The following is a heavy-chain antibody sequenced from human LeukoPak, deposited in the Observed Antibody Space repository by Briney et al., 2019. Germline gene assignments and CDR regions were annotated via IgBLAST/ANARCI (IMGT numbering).Heavy chain of an antibody. J-gene: IGHJ3*01. D-gene: IGHD1-26*01. CDR2: IYYIGST. Sequence: SETLSLTCTVSGGSISSSYWSWIRQPPGKGLEWIGYIYYIGSTNYNPSLKSRVTISVDTSKNQFSLKLSSVTAADTAVYYCARRPLWEGCDVWGQGTMVTVSS. V-gene: IGHV4-59*12. CDR1: GGSISSSY. CDR3: ARRPLWEGCDV.